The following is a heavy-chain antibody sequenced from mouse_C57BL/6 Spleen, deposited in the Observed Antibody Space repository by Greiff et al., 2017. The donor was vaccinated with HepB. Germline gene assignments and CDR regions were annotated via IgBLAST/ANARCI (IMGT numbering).Heavy chain of an antibody. D-gene: IGHD1-1*01. CDR2: IYPGDGDT. V-gene: IGHV1-82*01. CDR1: GYAFSSSW. Sequence: VKLVESGPELVKPGASVKISCKASGYAFSSSWMNWVKQRPGKGLEWIGRIYPGDGDTNYNGKFKGKATLTADKSSSTAYMQLSSLTSEDSAVYFGARIYYGSSSYFDYWGQGTTLTVSS. CDR3: ARIYYGSSSYFDY. J-gene: IGHJ2*01.